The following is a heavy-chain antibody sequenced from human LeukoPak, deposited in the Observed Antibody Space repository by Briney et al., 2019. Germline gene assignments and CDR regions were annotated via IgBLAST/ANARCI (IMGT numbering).Heavy chain of an antibody. CDR3: ATVDVHIVAPVSR. CDR1: GFTFSSYS. J-gene: IGHJ4*02. Sequence: GGSLRLSCAASGFTFSSYSMNWVRQAPGKVLEWVSSISSSSSYIYYADSVKGRFTISRDNAKNSLYLQMNSLRAEDTAVYYCATVDVHIVAPVSRWGQGPLVTLSS. D-gene: IGHD5-12*01. CDR2: ISSSSSYI. V-gene: IGHV3-21*01.